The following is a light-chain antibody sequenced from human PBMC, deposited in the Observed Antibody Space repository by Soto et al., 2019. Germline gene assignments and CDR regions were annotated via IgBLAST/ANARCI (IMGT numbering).Light chain of an antibody. CDR1: QSVSSNY. V-gene: IGKV3-20*01. J-gene: IGKJ4*01. CDR3: QPYGSSPLT. Sequence: EIVLTQSPGTLSLSPGERATLSCRASQSVSSNYLAWYQQKPGQAPRLLIYGASSRATGIPARFSGSGSGTDFTLTISGLEPNDFAVYHCQPYGSSPLTFGGGTKVEIK. CDR2: GAS.